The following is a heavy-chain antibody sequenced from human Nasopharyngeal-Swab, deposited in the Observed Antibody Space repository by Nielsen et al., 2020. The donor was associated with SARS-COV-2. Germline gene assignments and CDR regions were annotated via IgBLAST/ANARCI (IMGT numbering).Heavy chain of an antibody. J-gene: IGHJ5*02. CDR3: ARGYYDFWSGYAGFDP. Sequence: GESLKISCAASGFTFSSYWMHWVRPAPGKGLVWVSRINSDGSSTSYADSVKGRFTISRDNAKNTLYLQMNSLRAEDTAVYYCARGYYDFWSGYAGFDPWGQGTLVTVSS. CDR1: GFTFSSYW. D-gene: IGHD3-3*01. CDR2: INSDGSST. V-gene: IGHV3-74*01.